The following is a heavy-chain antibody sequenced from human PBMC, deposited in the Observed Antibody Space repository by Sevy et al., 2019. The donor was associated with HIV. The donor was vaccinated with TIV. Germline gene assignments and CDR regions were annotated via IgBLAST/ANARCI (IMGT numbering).Heavy chain of an antibody. CDR3: ARDMAVQNPGKKYMVRGVLDY. J-gene: IGHJ4*02. CDR1: GFTFSSYA. D-gene: IGHD3-10*01. Sequence: GGSLRLSCAASGFTFSSYAMHWVRQAPGKGLEWVAVISYDGSNKYYADSVKGRFTISRDNSKNTLYLQMNGLRAEDTAVYYCARDMAVQNPGKKYMVRGVLDYWGQGTLVTVSS. CDR2: ISYDGSNK. V-gene: IGHV3-30-3*01.